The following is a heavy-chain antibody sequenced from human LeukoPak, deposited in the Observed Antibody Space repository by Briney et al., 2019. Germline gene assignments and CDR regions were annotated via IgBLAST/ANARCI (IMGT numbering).Heavy chain of an antibody. CDR1: GGSISSYY. V-gene: IGHV4-59*12. D-gene: IGHD2-2*01. CDR3: ASLGKDCSSTSCPDY. Sequence: SETLSLTCTVSGGSISSYYWSWIRQPPGKGLEWIGYIYYSGSTNYNPSLKGRVTISVDTSKNQFSLKLSSVTAADTAVYYCASLGKDCSSTSCPDYWGQGTLVTVSS. J-gene: IGHJ4*02. CDR2: IYYSGST.